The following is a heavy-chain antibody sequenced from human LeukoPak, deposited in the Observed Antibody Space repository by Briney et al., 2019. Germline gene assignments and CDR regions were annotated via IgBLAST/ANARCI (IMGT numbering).Heavy chain of an antibody. D-gene: IGHD6-13*01. CDR1: GFTFSSYS. CDR3: ARHGGSSWYNNWFDP. J-gene: IGHJ5*02. CDR2: ISSTSTTI. V-gene: IGHV3-48*01. Sequence: GGSLRLSCAASGFTFSSYSMNWVRQAPGKGLAWVSYISSTSTTIYYADSVRGRFTISRDNAKNSLYLQMNSLRAEDTAVYYCARHGGSSWYNNWFDPWGQGTLVTVSS.